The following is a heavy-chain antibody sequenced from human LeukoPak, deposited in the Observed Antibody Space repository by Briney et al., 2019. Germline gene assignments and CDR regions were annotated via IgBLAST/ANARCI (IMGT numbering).Heavy chain of an antibody. J-gene: IGHJ5*02. CDR2: INNDGSYA. CDR3: ARDRPHNWFDP. V-gene: IGHV3-74*01. CDR1: GFTFGSYA. Sequence: PGGSLTLSCAASGFTFGSYAMYWVRQAPGKGLDWVSRINNDGSYAVYAESVGARFTITRDNAKNTLYLQMNSLKPEDTAVYYCARDRPHNWFDPWGQGTLLTVSS.